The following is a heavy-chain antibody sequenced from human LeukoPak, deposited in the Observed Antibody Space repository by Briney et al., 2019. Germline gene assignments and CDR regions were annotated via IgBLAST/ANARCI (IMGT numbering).Heavy chain of an antibody. CDR1: GYSISSGYY. V-gene: IGHV4-38-2*02. J-gene: IGHJ1*01. CDR2: IYHSGST. D-gene: IGHD4-17*01. CDR3: ARDGDDYGDYGRWYFQH. Sequence: SETLSLTCTVSGYSISSGYYWGWIRQPPGKGLEWIGSIYHSGSTYYNPSLKSRVTISVDTSKNQFSLKLSSVTAADTAVYYCARDGDDYGDYGRWYFQHWGQGTLVTVSS.